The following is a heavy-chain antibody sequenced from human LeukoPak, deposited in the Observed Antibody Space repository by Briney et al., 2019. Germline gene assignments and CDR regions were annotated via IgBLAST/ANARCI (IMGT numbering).Heavy chain of an antibody. CDR2: MNPNSGNT. V-gene: IGHV1-8*03. CDR3: ARTVFGVVPYYYYYMDV. Sequence: GASVKVSCKASGYTFTSYYMHWVRQATGQGLEWMGWMNPNSGNTGYAQKFQGRVTITRNTSISTAYMELSSLRSEDTAVYYCARTVFGVVPYYYYYMDVWGKGTTVTVSS. D-gene: IGHD3-3*01. J-gene: IGHJ6*03. CDR1: GYTFTSYY.